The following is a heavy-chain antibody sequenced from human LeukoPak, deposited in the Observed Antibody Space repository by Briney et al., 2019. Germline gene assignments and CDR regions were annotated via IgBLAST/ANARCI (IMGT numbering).Heavy chain of an antibody. Sequence: GRSLRLSCAASGFTFSSYGMHWVRQAPGKGLEWVAVIWYDGSNKYYADSVKGRFTISRDNSKNTLYLQMNSLRAEDTAVYSCARPNWNDVSYFDYWGQGTLVTVSS. CDR3: ARPNWNDVSYFDY. D-gene: IGHD1-1*01. CDR2: IWYDGSNK. V-gene: IGHV3-33*01. J-gene: IGHJ4*02. CDR1: GFTFSSYG.